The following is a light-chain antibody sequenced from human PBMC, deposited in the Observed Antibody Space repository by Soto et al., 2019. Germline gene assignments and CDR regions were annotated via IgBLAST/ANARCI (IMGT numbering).Light chain of an antibody. Sequence: DIPLTQSPSFLSASVGDRVTITCRASQGISSYLAWYQQTPGKAPKLLIYAASTLQGGVPSKFSGSGSGTEFTLTISSLQPEDFATYYCQRRNVYPFTFGPRTKVDFK. CDR1: QGISSY. CDR3: QRRNVYPFT. J-gene: IGKJ3*01. V-gene: IGKV1-9*01. CDR2: AAS.